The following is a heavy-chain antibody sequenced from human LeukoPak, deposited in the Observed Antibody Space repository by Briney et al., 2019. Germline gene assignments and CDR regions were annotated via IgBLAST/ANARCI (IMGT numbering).Heavy chain of an antibody. CDR1: GGSTRTYY. CDR2: IYYSGST. J-gene: IGHJ3*02. CDR3: ARRNAGTDDAFDI. D-gene: IGHD6-13*01. Sequence: PSETLSLTCTVSGGSTRTYYWSWIRQPPGKGLEWIGYIYYSGSTNYNPSLKSRVTISVDTSKNQFSLKLSSVTAADTAVYYCARRNAGTDDAFDIWGQGTMVTVSS. V-gene: IGHV4-59*08.